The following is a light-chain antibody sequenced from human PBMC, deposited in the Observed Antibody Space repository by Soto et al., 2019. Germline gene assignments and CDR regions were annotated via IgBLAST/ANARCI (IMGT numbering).Light chain of an antibody. Sequence: DIVMTQSPESLAVSLGERATINCKSSQSVLYSSNNKNYLAWYQQKPGQPPKLLIFWASTRESGVPDRFSGSGSETDFTLTISSLQAEDVALYYCHQYFGGPWTFGQGTVVEIK. V-gene: IGKV4-1*01. CDR1: QSVLYSSNNKNY. J-gene: IGKJ1*01. CDR3: HQYFGGPWT. CDR2: WAS.